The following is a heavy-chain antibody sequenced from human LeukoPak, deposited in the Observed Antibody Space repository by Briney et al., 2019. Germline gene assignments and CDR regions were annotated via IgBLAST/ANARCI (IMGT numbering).Heavy chain of an antibody. CDR1: GYTFTAYY. V-gene: IGHV1-2*06. D-gene: IGHD6-6*01. CDR3: ARSEDSSSWAFDI. CDR2: ISHTSGDT. Sequence: ASVKVSCTASGYTFTAYYLHWVRQAPGQGLQWVGRISHTSGDTKYAQRFQGRVTMTRDTSIKTAFMSLSGHTSYDSAVYYCARSEDSSSWAFDIWGQGTMVVVSS. J-gene: IGHJ3*02.